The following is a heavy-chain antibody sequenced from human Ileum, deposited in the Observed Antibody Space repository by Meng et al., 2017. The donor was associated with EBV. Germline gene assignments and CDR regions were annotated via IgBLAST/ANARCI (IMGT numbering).Heavy chain of an antibody. D-gene: IGHD4-17*01. CDR3: ARYRLQNDYGDQLYYFDY. Sequence: QVQLYESGPGLVKASQTLSLTCAVYGGSFSGYYWSWIRQPPGKGLEWIGEINHSGSTNYNPSLKSRVNISLDTSKNQFSLKLSSVTAADTAVYYCARYRLQNDYGDQLYYFDYLGQGTLVTVSS. J-gene: IGHJ4*02. CDR1: GGSFSGYY. V-gene: IGHV4-34*09. CDR2: INHSGST.